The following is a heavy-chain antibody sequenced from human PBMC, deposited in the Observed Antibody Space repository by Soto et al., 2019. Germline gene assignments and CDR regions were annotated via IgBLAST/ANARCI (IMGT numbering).Heavy chain of an antibody. D-gene: IGHD2-21*01. CDR1: GFSFTDGAVG. CDR3: ARGRPREYCWGGDCYYFGV. V-gene: IGHV2-5*02. Sequence: QITLKESGPTLVKPTQTLNLTCTFSGFSFTDGAVGVGWFRQSPGKAPEWLAIYYWDEDEWHSPSLRTRLSISYEAARSQVVLSLVYMYPQDTATYFCARGRPREYCWGGDCYYFGVWGQGLQVAAS. CDR2: YYWDEDE. J-gene: IGHJ4*02.